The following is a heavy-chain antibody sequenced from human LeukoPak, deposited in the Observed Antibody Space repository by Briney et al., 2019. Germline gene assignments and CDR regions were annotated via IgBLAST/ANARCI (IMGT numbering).Heavy chain of an antibody. CDR1: GGSISISSYY. CDR2: IYYSGST. J-gene: IGHJ4*01. V-gene: IGHV4-39*07. D-gene: IGHD1-14*01. CDR3: ARGTVMTDGDY. Sequence: SETLSLTCTVSGGSISISSYYWGWIRQPPGRGLEWIGSIYYSGSTYFNPSLKNRVTIPVDTPKNQFSLKLSPVTAADTAVYYCARGTVMTDGDYWGHGTLVTVSS.